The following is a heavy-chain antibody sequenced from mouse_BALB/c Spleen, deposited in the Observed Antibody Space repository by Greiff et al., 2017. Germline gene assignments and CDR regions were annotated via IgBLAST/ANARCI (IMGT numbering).Heavy chain of an antibody. CDR1: GYTFTSYW. J-gene: IGHJ4*01. CDR3: TRRFYYGNYEAAMDY. CDR2: IYPGNSDT. Sequence: VHVKQSGTVLARPGASVKMSCKASGYTFTSYWMHWVKQRPGQGLEWIGAIYPGNSDTSYNQKFKGKAKLTAVTSTSTAYMELSSLTNEDSAVYYCTRRFYYGNYEAAMDYWGQGTSVTVSS. D-gene: IGHD2-1*01. V-gene: IGHV1-5*01.